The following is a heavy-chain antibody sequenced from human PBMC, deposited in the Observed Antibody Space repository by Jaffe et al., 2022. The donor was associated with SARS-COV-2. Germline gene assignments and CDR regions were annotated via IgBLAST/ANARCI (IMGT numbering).Heavy chain of an antibody. CDR3: ARDLKTIAAAWNDYYGMDV. CDR1: GFTFSSYG. D-gene: IGHD6-13*01. CDR2: IWYDGSNK. J-gene: IGHJ6*02. Sequence: QVQLVESGGGVVQPGRSLRLSCAASGFTFSSYGMHWVRQAPGKGLEWVAVIWYDGSNKYYADSVKGRFTISRDNSKNTLYLQMNSLRAEDTAVYYCARDLKTIAAAWNDYYGMDVWGQGTTVTVSS. V-gene: IGHV3-33*01.